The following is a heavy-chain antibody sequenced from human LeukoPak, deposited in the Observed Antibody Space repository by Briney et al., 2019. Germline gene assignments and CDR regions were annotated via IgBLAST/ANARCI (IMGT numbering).Heavy chain of an antibody. D-gene: IGHD6-13*01. CDR1: GFTFSSYA. V-gene: IGHV3-23*01. CDR2: ISGSGGNT. J-gene: IGHJ4*02. Sequence: GGSLRLSCAASGFTFSSYAMSWVRQAPGKGLEWVSAISGSGGNTYYADSLKGRFTISRDNAKNPLYLQMNSLRAEDTAVYYCARASSSWSRYFDYWGQGTLVTVSS. CDR3: ARASSSWSRYFDY.